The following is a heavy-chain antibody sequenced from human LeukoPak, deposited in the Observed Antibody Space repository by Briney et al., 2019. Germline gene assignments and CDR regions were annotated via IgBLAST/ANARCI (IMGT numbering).Heavy chain of an antibody. Sequence: GGSLRLSCAASGFTFSSFAMHWVRQAPGKGLEWVAVISYDGSNKYYADSVKGRFTISRDNSKNTLYLQMNSLRAEDTAVYYCARDQGYCSSTSCYTTPHAFDIWGQGTMVTVSS. CDR3: ARDQGYCSSTSCYTTPHAFDI. D-gene: IGHD2-2*02. J-gene: IGHJ3*02. V-gene: IGHV3-30*03. CDR2: ISYDGSNK. CDR1: GFTFSSFA.